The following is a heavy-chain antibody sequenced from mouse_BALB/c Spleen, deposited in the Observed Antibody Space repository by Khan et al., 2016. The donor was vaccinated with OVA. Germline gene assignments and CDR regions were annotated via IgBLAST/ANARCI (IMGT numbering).Heavy chain of an antibody. CDR2: INPSTGYT. Sequence: QMQLEQSGAELVKPGASVKMSCKASGYTFSNYWILWVKQRPGQGLEWIGYINPSTGYTEYNQNFKDKATLTADKSSRTAYMQLSSLTSEDSAVFYCARRGLRRDFDYWGQGTTLTVSS. J-gene: IGHJ2*01. CDR3: ARRGLRRDFDY. V-gene: IGHV1-7*01. D-gene: IGHD1-2*01. CDR1: GYTFSNYW.